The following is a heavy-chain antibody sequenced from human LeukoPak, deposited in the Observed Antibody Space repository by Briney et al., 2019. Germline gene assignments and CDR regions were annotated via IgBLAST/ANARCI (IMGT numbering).Heavy chain of an antibody. V-gene: IGHV1-2*02. CDR3: ARAPTLLWFGELLYRSGATLDY. D-gene: IGHD3-10*01. CDR2: INPNSGGT. J-gene: IGHJ4*02. Sequence: ASVKVSCKASGYTFTGYYMHWVRQAPGRGLEWMGWINPNSGGTNYAQKFQGRVTMTRDTSISTAYMELSRLRSDDTAVYYCARAPTLLWFGELLYRSGATLDYWGQGTLVTVSS. CDR1: GYTFTGYY.